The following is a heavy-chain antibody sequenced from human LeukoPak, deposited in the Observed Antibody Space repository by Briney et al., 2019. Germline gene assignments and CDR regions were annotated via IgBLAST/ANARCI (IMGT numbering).Heavy chain of an antibody. J-gene: IGHJ4*02. V-gene: IGHV3-7*03. CDR3: ARAQRTYSSGWFGFDS. CDR1: GFTFSSYW. Sequence: PGRSLRLSCAASGFTFSSYWMSWVRQAPGKGLEWVVNIKQDGSEKYYVDSVKGRFTISRDNAQNSLLLQMNSLRAEDTAVYYCARAQRTYSSGWFGFDSWGQGTLVTVSS. D-gene: IGHD6-19*01. CDR2: IKQDGSEK.